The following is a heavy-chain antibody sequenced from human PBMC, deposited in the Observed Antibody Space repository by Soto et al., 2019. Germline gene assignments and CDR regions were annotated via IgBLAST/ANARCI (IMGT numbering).Heavy chain of an antibody. Sequence: SETLSLTCTVSGGSISSYYWSWIRQPPGKGLKWIGYIYFRGTTNYNPSLKSRVTMSSDTSKNQFFLKLNSVIFVDSAVYYCARMNYYDTSGYPFDYWGQGMMVT. J-gene: IGHJ4*02. V-gene: IGHV4-59*01. CDR1: GGSISSYY. CDR2: IYFRGTT. D-gene: IGHD3-22*01. CDR3: ARMNYYDTSGYPFDY.